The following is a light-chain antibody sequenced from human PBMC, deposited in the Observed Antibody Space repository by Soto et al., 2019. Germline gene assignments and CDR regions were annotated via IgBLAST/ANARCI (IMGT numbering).Light chain of an antibody. CDR1: QTISSW. J-gene: IGKJ1*01. V-gene: IGKV3-15*01. Sequence: MTQSPSTLSGSVRDRVTITFRASQTISSWLAWYQQKPGQAPRLLIYGVSTRATGVPARFSGSGSGTDFTLTISSLQPEDFAVYYCHQYDNWWTFGQGTKVDI. CDR2: GVS. CDR3: HQYDNWWT.